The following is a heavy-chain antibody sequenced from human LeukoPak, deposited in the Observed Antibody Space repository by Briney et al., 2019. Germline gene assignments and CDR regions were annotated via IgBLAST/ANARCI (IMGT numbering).Heavy chain of an antibody. Sequence: KPSETLSLTCTVSGGSISSYYWSWIRQPPGKGLEWIGYIYYSGSTNYNPSLKSRVTISVDTSKNQFSLKLSSVTAADTAVYYCARIWWNDGSPYYYMDVWGKGTTVTVSS. CDR2: IYYSGST. CDR1: GGSISSYY. D-gene: IGHD1-1*01. J-gene: IGHJ6*03. V-gene: IGHV4-59*01. CDR3: ARIWWNDGSPYYYMDV.